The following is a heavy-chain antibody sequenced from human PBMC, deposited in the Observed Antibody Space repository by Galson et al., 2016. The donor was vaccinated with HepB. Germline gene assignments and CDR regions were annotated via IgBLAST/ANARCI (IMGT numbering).Heavy chain of an antibody. CDR1: GFTFSIYD. CDR2: ISGSGSGGTT. CDR3: VRDDYGPAWFDP. Sequence: SLRLSCAASGFTFSIYDMSWVRQAPGKGLEWVSTISGSGSGGTTYYADSVQGRFTISRDNAKNSLYLQMNSLRVEDTAVYYCVRDDYGPAWFDPRGQGTQVTVSS. V-gene: IGHV3-23*01. J-gene: IGHJ5*02. D-gene: IGHD4/OR15-4a*01.